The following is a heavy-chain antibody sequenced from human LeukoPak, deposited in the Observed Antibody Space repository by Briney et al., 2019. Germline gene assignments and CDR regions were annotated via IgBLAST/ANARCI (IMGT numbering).Heavy chain of an antibody. CDR1: GFTFSSYA. D-gene: IGHD3-22*01. J-gene: IGHJ4*02. CDR3: ARQKTYYYDSSGYLYYFDY. Sequence: PGGSLRLSCAASGFTFSSYAMSWVRQPPGKGLEWVSGINWNGGSTGYADSVKGRFTISRDNAKNSLYLQMYSLRAEDTALYYCARQKTYYYDSSGYLYYFDYWGQGTLVTVSS. V-gene: IGHV3-20*04. CDR2: INWNGGST.